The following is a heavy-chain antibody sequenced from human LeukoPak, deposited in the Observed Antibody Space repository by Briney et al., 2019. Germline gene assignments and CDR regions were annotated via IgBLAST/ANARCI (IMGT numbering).Heavy chain of an antibody. CDR1: GFIFSSYA. J-gene: IGHJ4*02. D-gene: IGHD1-1*01. CDR2: ITNDVGST. Sequence: GGSLRLSCSASGFIFSSYAMHWVRQAPGKRLEYVSAITNDVGSTFYADSVKGRFTISRDNSKNTLYLQMNSLRAEDTAVYYCVGWNDERWVDYWGQGTLVTVSS. V-gene: IGHV3-64D*06. CDR3: VGWNDERWVDY.